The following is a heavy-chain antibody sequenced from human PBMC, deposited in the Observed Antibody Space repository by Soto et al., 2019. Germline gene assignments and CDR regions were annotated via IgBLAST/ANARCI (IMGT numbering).Heavy chain of an antibody. J-gene: IGHJ4*02. Sequence: GSLRLSCAASGFTFSSYAMSWVRQAPGKGLEWVSAISGSGGSTYYADSVKGRFTISRDNSKNTLYLQMNSLRAEDTAVYYCANARHYDSSGYFDYWGQGTLVTVSS. CDR1: GFTFSSYA. D-gene: IGHD3-22*01. V-gene: IGHV3-23*01. CDR2: ISGSGGST. CDR3: ANARHYDSSGYFDY.